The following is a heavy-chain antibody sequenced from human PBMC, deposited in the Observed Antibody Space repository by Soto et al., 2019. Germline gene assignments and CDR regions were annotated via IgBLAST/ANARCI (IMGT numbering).Heavy chain of an antibody. J-gene: IGHJ6*02. CDR3: ARDLYDSPGSMDV. CDR1: GFTFSSYG. V-gene: IGHV3-33*01. CDR2: IWYDGSNK. D-gene: IGHD3-22*01. Sequence: PGGSLRLSCAASGFTFSSYGMHWVRQAPGKGLEWVAVIWYDGSNKYYADSVKGRFTISRDNSKNTLYLQMSSLRAEDTAVYYCARDLYDSPGSMDVWGQGTTVTVSS.